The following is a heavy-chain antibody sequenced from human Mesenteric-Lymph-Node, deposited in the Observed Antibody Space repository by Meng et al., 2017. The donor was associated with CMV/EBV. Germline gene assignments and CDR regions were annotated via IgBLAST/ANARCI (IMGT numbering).Heavy chain of an antibody. D-gene: IGHD3-10*01. CDR1: GGSISSGGYY. V-gene: IGHV4-61*08. CDR3: ATGGGQLLRGWFDP. J-gene: IGHJ5*02. Sequence: GSLRLSCTVSGGSISSGGYYWSWIRQHPGTGLEWIGYIYYSGSTDYKPSLKSRVTISVDTSKNQFSLKLTSVTAADTAVYYCATGGGQLLRGWFDPWGPGTLVTVSS. CDR2: IYYSGST.